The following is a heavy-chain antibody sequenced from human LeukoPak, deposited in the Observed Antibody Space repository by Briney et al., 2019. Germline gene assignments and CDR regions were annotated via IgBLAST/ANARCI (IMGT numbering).Heavy chain of an antibody. CDR3: ATSRTFDY. J-gene: IGHJ4*02. Sequence: GGSLRLSCAASGFTFSSYAMSWVRQAPGKGLEWVSAISGSGGSTYYADSVKGRFTISRDNAKNSLYLQMNSLTGEDTAVYYCATSRTFDYWGQGTLVTVSS. V-gene: IGHV3-23*01. D-gene: IGHD1-7*01. CDR1: GFTFSSYA. CDR2: ISGSGGST.